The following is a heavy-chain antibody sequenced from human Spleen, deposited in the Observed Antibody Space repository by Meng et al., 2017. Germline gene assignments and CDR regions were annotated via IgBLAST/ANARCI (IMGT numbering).Heavy chain of an antibody. Sequence: ASVKVSCKPSGYNFPDYWLHWVRRAPGQGLEWMGRIDPKSGDTHYAQRFQGRVTMTGDTSISTAYMELSGLRSDDTAMYYCARVLDSSGYYPFDSWGQGTLVTVSS. CDR1: GYNFPDYW. D-gene: IGHD3-22*01. V-gene: IGHV1-2*06. J-gene: IGHJ4*02. CDR2: IDPKSGDT. CDR3: ARVLDSSGYYPFDS.